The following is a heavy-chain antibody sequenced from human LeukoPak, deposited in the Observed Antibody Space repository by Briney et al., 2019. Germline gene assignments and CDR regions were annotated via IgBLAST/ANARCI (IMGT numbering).Heavy chain of an antibody. CDR3: ARAGLDGDYGGGFDP. Sequence: SETLSLTCAVYGGSFSGCYWSWIRQPPGKGLEWIGEINHSGSTNYNPSLKSRVTISVDTSKNQFSLKLSSVTAADTAVYYCARAGLDGDYGGGFDPWGQGTLVTVSS. D-gene: IGHD4-17*01. J-gene: IGHJ5*02. CDR1: GGSFSGCY. CDR2: INHSGST. V-gene: IGHV4-34*01.